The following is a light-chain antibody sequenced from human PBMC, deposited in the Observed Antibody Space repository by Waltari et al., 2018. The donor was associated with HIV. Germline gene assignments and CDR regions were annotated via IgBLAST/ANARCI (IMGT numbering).Light chain of an antibody. J-gene: IGKJ1*01. V-gene: IGKV3-20*01. Sequence: ELPLTQSPGTLSLSPGERATLSCRASQTISSTYLAWYQQKPGQAPRLLIYGASSRATGIPDRFSGSGSGTDFTLTISSLEPEDCAVYYCQQYIGSPRTFGQGTKVELK. CDR1: QTISSTY. CDR3: QQYIGSPRT. CDR2: GAS.